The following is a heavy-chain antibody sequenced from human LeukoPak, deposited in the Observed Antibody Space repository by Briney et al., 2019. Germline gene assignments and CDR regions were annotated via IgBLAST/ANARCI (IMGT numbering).Heavy chain of an antibody. J-gene: IGHJ1*01. Sequence: PGRSLRLSCAASGFTFSNYDMHWVRQAPGKGLEWVAVISYDGTNKYYADSVKGRFTISRDNSKSTLYLQMNSLRAEDAAVYYCARGPNYDSPGGELDFQHWGQGTLVTVSS. CDR2: ISYDGTNK. CDR1: GFTFSNYD. D-gene: IGHD3-16*01. V-gene: IGHV3-30*03. CDR3: ARGPNYDSPGGELDFQH.